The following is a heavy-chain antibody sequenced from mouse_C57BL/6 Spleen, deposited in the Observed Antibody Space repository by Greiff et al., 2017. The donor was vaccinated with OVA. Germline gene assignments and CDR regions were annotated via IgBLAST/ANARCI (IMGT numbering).Heavy chain of an antibody. CDR2: IDPNSGGT. Sequence: VKQRPGRGLEWIGRIDPNSGGTKYNEKFKSKATLTVDKPSSTAYMQLSSLTSEDSAVYYCARGGITTVVGDYYAMDYWGQGTSVTVSS. V-gene: IGHV1-72*01. J-gene: IGHJ4*01. CDR3: ARGGITTVVGDYYAMDY. D-gene: IGHD1-1*01.